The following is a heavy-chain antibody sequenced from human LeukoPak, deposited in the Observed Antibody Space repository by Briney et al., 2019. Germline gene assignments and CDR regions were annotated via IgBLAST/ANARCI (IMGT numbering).Heavy chain of an antibody. CDR1: GDSVSNNSAA. CDR3: ARVSGIAAADNWFDP. Sequence: SQTLSLTCAISGDSVSNNSAAWNWIRQSPSRGLEWLGRTYYRSEWYNDYAVSVKSRITINPDTSKNQFSLQLNSVTPEDTAVYYCARVSGIAAADNWFDPWGQGTLVTVSS. D-gene: IGHD6-13*01. CDR2: TYYRSEWYN. J-gene: IGHJ5*02. V-gene: IGHV6-1*01.